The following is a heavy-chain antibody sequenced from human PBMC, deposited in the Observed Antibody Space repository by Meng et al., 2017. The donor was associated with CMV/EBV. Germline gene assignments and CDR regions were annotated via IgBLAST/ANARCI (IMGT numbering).Heavy chain of an antibody. V-gene: IGHV1-8*01. CDR3: ARDRVYSSTWLGSPETDYFHNGLDV. CDR2: MNPNSGNT. D-gene: IGHD6-13*01. CDR1: GYTFTSYD. J-gene: IGHJ6*02. Sequence: ASVKVSCKASGYTFTSYDINWVRQATGQGLEWMGWMNPNSGNTGYAQKFQGRVTMTRNTSISTAYMELSSLRSDDTAVYYCARDRVYSSTWLGSPETDYFHNGLDVWGQGTAVTVSS.